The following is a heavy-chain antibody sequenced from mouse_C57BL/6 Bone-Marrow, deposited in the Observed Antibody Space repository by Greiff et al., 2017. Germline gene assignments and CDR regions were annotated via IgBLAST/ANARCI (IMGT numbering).Heavy chain of an antibody. CDR2: INPSSGYT. V-gene: IGHV1-4*01. CDR3: AGRDYYGSSPFAY. J-gene: IGHJ3*01. Sequence: VTLQESGAELARPGASVKMSCKASGYTFTSYTMHWVKQRPGQGLEWIGYINPSSGYTKYNQKFKDKATLTADKSSSTAYMQLSSLTSEDSAVYYCAGRDYYGSSPFAYWGQGTLVTVSA. CDR1: GYTFTSYT. D-gene: IGHD1-1*01.